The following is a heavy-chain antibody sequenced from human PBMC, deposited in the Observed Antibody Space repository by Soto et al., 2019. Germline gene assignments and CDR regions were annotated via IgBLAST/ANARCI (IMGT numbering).Heavy chain of an antibody. Sequence: SETLSLTCTVSGGSISSGDYYWSWIRQPPGKGLEWIGYIYYSGSTYYNPSLKSRVTISVDTSKNQFSLKLSSVTAADTAVYYCARVSGRELPYFDYRGQGTLVTVSS. CDR1: GGSISSGDYY. V-gene: IGHV4-30-4*01. CDR3: ARVSGRELPYFDY. D-gene: IGHD1-26*01. J-gene: IGHJ4*02. CDR2: IYYSGST.